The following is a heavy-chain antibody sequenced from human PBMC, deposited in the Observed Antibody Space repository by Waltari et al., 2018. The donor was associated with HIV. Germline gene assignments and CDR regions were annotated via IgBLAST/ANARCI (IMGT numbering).Heavy chain of an antibody. V-gene: IGHV3-30*04. J-gene: IGHJ4*02. CDR2: ISYDGSNK. CDR1: GFTFSSYA. CDR3: ARPLYSSSWYGGMDV. D-gene: IGHD6-13*01. Sequence: QVQLVESGGGVVQPGRSLRLSCAASGFTFSSYAMHWVRQAPGKGVEWVAVISYDGSNKYYADSVKGRFTISRDNSKNTLYLQMNSLRAEDTAVYYCARPLYSSSWYGGMDVWGQGTLVTVSS.